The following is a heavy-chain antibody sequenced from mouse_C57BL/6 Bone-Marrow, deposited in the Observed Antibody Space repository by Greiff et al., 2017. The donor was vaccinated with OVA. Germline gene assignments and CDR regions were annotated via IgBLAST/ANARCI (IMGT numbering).Heavy chain of an antibody. Sequence: VQLVESGAELVRPGTSVKMSCKASGYTFTNYWIGWAKQRPGHGLEWIGDIYPGGGYTNYNEKFKGKATLTADKSSSTAYMQFSSLTSEDSAIYYCARRGGNSVWYFDVWGTGTTVTVSS. V-gene: IGHV1-63*01. D-gene: IGHD2-1*01. CDR1: GYTFTNYW. J-gene: IGHJ1*03. CDR2: IYPGGGYT. CDR3: ARRGGNSVWYFDV.